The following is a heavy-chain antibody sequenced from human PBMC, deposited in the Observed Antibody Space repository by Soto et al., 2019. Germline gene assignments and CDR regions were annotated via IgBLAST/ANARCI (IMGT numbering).Heavy chain of an antibody. CDR3: ASVGYSSGYAAMDV. CDR2: INSDESST. Sequence: EVQLVESGGGLVQPGGSLRLSCAASGFTFRSYWMHWVRQAPGKGLVWVSRINSDESSTNYADSVKGRFTISRDNAKNTLYRQMNSRRAEGTGVYYCASVGYSSGYAAMDVWGQGTTVTVSS. CDR1: GFTFRSYW. V-gene: IGHV3-74*01. J-gene: IGHJ6*02. D-gene: IGHD5-18*01.